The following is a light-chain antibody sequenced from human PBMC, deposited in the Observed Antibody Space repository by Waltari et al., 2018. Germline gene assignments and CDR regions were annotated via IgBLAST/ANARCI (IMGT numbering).Light chain of an antibody. CDR3: QHYNSYPWT. J-gene: IGKJ1*01. V-gene: IGKV1-5*03. CDR1: QSLSNW. CDR2: TAS. Sequence: DIQMTKSPSTLSASIGDRVTITCRASQSLSNWLAWYQQKPGKAPKLLIYTASNLESGVPSRFSGSGSGTEFTLTISSLQPDDFATYYCQHYNSYPWTFGQGTKVEI.